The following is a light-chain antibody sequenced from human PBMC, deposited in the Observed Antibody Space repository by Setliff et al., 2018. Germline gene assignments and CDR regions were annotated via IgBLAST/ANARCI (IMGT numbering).Light chain of an antibody. CDR1: SSDVGSYDL. Sequence: QSALTQPASVSGSPGQSITISCTGTSSDVGSYDLVSWYQQHPGKAPKLMIYEVTKRPSGVSNRFSGSKSGNTASLTVSGLQAEDEADYYCCSYASNGTGVFGGGTKVTVL. J-gene: IGLJ3*02. V-gene: IGLV2-23*02. CDR2: EVT. CDR3: CSYASNGTGV.